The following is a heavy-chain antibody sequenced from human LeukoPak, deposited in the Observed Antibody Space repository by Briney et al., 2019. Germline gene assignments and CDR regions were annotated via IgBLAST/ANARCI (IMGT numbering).Heavy chain of an antibody. V-gene: IGHV4-61*09. D-gene: IGHD6-19*01. Sequence: PSEALSLTCTVSGGSISSGSYYWTWIRQPAGKGLEWIGHLYTSGTTSYNPSLQSRVTISADTSKHQFSLRLTSVTAADTAVYYCARAGGSVGWYGTIDSWGQGTLVTVSS. CDR2: LYTSGTT. CDR3: ARAGGSVGWYGTIDS. J-gene: IGHJ4*02. CDR1: GGSISSGSYY.